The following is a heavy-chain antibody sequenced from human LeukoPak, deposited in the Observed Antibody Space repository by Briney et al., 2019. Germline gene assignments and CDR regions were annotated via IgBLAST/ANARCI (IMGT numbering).Heavy chain of an antibody. CDR2: MNPNSGNT. Sequence: ASVKVSCKASGYTFTSYYMHWVRQATGQGLEWMGWMNPNSGNTGYAQKFQGRVTMTRNTSISTAYMELSSLRSEDTAVYYCARDYSSSWYYPTPYYYYYYMDVWGKGTTVTISS. V-gene: IGHV1-8*02. CDR1: GYTFTSYY. CDR3: ARDYSSSWYYPTPYYYYYYMDV. D-gene: IGHD6-13*01. J-gene: IGHJ6*03.